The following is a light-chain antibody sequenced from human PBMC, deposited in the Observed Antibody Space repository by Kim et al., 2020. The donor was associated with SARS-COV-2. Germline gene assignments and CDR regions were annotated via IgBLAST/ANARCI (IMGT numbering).Light chain of an antibody. CDR2: DVS. CDR3: SSYTSSSTLV. Sequence: GRSSTISCTRTHSDVGAYNYVSWDQQHPGKAPKLMICDVSNRPSGVSNRFSGSKSGNTASLTISGLQAEDEADYYCSSYTSSSTLVFGGGTKLTVL. V-gene: IGLV2-14*03. CDR1: HSDVGAYNY. J-gene: IGLJ2*01.